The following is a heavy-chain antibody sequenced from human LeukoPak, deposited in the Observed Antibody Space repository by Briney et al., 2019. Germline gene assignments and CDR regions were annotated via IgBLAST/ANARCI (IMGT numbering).Heavy chain of an antibody. CDR3: ARVDTAMVSFDC. CDR1: GGSISSYY. D-gene: IGHD5-18*01. V-gene: IGHV4-59*01. Sequence: PSETLSLTCTVPGGSISSYYWSWIRQPPGKGLEWIGYIYYSGSTNYNPSLKSRVTISIDTSKNQFSLKLSSVTAADTAVYYCARVDTAMVSFDCWGQGTLVTVSS. CDR2: IYYSGST. J-gene: IGHJ4*02.